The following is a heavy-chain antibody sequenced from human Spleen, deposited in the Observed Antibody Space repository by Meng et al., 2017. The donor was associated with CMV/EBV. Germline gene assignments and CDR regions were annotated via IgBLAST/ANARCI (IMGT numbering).Heavy chain of an antibody. CDR2: IYPGDSHT. Sequence: GESLKISCKGSGYSFSSYYIGWVRQMPGKGLEWMGFIYPGDSHTKYSPSFQGQVTMSADKSISTAYLQWSSLKASDAAIYYCARLSGGGTVGSYWGQGTLVTVSS. J-gene: IGHJ4*02. CDR3: ARLSGGGTVGSY. CDR1: GYSFSSYY. D-gene: IGHD1/OR15-1a*01. V-gene: IGHV5-51*01.